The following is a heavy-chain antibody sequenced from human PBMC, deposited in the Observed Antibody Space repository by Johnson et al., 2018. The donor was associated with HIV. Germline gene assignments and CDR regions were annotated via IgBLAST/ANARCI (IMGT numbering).Heavy chain of an antibody. CDR1: GLTFSTYG. CDR2: IRSDGTNK. J-gene: IGHJ3*02. Sequence: QVQLVESGGGVVQPGGFLRLSCAAFGLTFSTYGIHWVRQAPGKGLEWVAFIRSDGTNKYYADFVKGRFSISRDNSKNTLYLQMNSLRAEDTAVYYCAKRGSTMIGGAGAFDIWGQGTMVTVSP. D-gene: IGHD3-22*01. V-gene: IGHV3-30*02. CDR3: AKRGSTMIGGAGAFDI.